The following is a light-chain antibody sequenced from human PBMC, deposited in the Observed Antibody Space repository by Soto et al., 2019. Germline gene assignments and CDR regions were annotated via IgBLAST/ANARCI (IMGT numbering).Light chain of an antibody. CDR1: SSDVGGYNH. J-gene: IGLJ1*01. CDR2: EVS. CDR3: TSYTSISTYV. V-gene: IGLV2-14*01. Sequence: HSVLTHPASVSESPGQSITISFAGTSSDVGGYNHVSWYQQHADKAPKLLIHEVSNRPSGVSNRFSGSKSGNTASLTISGLQAEDEADYYCTSYTSISTYVFGTGTKV.